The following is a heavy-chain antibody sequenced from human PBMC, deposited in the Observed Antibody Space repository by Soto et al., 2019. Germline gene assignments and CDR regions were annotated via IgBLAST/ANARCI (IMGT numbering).Heavy chain of an antibody. V-gene: IGHV4-39*01. CDR1: GGSISSSSYY. CDR2: IYYSGST. J-gene: IGHJ3*02. Sequence: SETLSLTCTVSGGSISSSSYYWGWIRQPPGKGLEWIGSIYYSGSTYYNPSLKTRVTKSVDTSKNQFSLKLSSVTAADTAVYYCARGFIEYSSSGAFDIWGQGTMVTVSS. D-gene: IGHD6-6*01. CDR3: ARGFIEYSSSGAFDI.